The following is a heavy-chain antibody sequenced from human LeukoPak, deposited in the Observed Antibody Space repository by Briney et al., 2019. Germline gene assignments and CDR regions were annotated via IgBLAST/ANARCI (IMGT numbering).Heavy chain of an antibody. CDR1: GYTFTGYY. CDR2: INPNSGGT. Sequence: ASVKVSCKASGYTFTGYYMHWVRQAPGQGLEWMGWINPNSGGTNYAQKFQGRVTMTRDTSISTAYMELSRLRSDDTAVYYCANEYYDSKGAFDIWGQGTMVTVSS. V-gene: IGHV1-2*02. D-gene: IGHD3-22*01. J-gene: IGHJ3*02. CDR3: ANEYYDSKGAFDI.